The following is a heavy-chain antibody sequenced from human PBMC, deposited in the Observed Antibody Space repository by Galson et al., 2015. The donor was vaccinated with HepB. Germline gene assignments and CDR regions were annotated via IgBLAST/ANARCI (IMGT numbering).Heavy chain of an antibody. CDR1: GFSLNTSGMC. CDR2: IDWDDDK. J-gene: IGHJ6*02. D-gene: IGHD5/OR15-5a*01. CDR3: ARIPVVGLPSTPAVGRFYYYYGLDV. Sequence: PALVKPTQTLTLTCTFSGFSLNTSGMCVSWIRQPPGKALQWLALIDWDDDKYYSTSLKARLTISKDTSKNQVILTMTNMDPVDTATYYCARIPVVGLPSTPAVGRFYYYYGLDVWGQGTTVTVSS. V-gene: IGHV2-70*01.